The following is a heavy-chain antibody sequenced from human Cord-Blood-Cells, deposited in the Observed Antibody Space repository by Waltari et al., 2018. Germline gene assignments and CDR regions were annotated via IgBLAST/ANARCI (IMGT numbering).Heavy chain of an antibody. CDR2: FDPEDGET. V-gene: IGHV1-24*01. Sequence: QVQLVQSGAEVKKPGASVKVSSKVSGYTPTALSMHWVRQAPGKGLEWMGGFDPEDGETIYAKKFQGRVTMTEDTSTDTAYMELSSLRSEDTAVYYCATATYSSSWYGYFQHWGKGTLVTVSS. J-gene: IGHJ1*01. D-gene: IGHD6-13*01. CDR3: ATATYSSSWYGYFQH. CDR1: GYTPTALS.